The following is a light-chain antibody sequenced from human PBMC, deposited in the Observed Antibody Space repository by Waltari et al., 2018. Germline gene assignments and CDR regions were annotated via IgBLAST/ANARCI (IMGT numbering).Light chain of an antibody. CDR1: QSVSIY. Sequence: LVLTQSPGTLSLSPGERPTLSCRASQSVSIYLAWYQQKPGQAPRLLIYHTSTRATGIPDRFSGSGSGTDFSLTISGLEPEDFAVYYCQHYKNLPVSFGQGTRVEIK. J-gene: IGKJ1*01. CDR3: QHYKNLPVS. CDR2: HTS. V-gene: IGKV3-20*01.